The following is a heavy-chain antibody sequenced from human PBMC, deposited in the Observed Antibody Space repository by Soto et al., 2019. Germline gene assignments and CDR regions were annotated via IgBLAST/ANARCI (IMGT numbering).Heavy chain of an antibody. J-gene: IGHJ4*02. CDR1: GFTSSSYS. D-gene: IGHD3-10*01. CDR2: ISSSSSYI. Sequence: EVQLVESGGGLVKPGGYLRLSCPLYGFTSSSYSMNWVRQAPGKGLEWVLSISSSSSYIYYADSVKGRFPISRENVTMSVYMPMTRLRADDQVVYYCARCLVPAYGSGSSDALDFWGQGNPGPVSA. CDR3: ARCLVPAYGSGSSDALDF. V-gene: IGHV3-21*03.